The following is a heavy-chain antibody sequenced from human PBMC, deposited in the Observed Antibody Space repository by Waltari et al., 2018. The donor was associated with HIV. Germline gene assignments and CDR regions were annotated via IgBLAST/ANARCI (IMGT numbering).Heavy chain of an antibody. Sequence: QVPLVQSGAEVKKPGATVKVSCKASGYTFTGHYMHWVRQAPGQGLEWMGWINPNSGGTNYAQKFQGRVTMTRDTSITTAYMEVSRLRSDDTAVYYCARVPYYYDTSAYPDYWGQGTLVTVSS. J-gene: IGHJ4*02. D-gene: IGHD3-22*01. CDR3: ARVPYYYDTSAYPDY. CDR2: INPNSGGT. CDR1: GYTFTGHY. V-gene: IGHV1-2*02.